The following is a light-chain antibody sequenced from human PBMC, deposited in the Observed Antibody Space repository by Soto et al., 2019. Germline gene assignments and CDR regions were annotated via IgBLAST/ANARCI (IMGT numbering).Light chain of an antibody. CDR2: DVN. Sequence: QSPLTQPASVSGTPGQSITISCTGTSSDVGGYNYVSWYQQHPGKAPKLMIYDVNNRPSGVSNRFSGSKSGNTASLTISGLQAEDEADYYCSSYTGSSTYVVFGGGTKLTV. V-gene: IGLV2-14*01. J-gene: IGLJ2*01. CDR1: SSDVGGYNY. CDR3: SSYTGSSTYVV.